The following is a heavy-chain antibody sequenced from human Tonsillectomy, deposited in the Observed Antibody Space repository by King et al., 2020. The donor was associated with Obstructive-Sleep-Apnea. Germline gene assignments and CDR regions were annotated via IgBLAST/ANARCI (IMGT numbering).Heavy chain of an antibody. CDR1: GFTFSSYA. V-gene: IGHV3-23*04. CDR3: AKSIITMIRGVIIEGYYFEY. CDR2: VIGSGDST. D-gene: IGHD3-10*01. J-gene: IGHJ4*02. Sequence: VQLVESGGGLVQPGGSLRLSCAVSGFTFSSYAMSWVRQAPGKGLEWVSGVIGSGDSTHYADSVKGRFTISRDNSKNTLYLQMNSLRAEDTAVYYCAKSIITMIRGVIIEGYYFEYWGQGTLVTVSS.